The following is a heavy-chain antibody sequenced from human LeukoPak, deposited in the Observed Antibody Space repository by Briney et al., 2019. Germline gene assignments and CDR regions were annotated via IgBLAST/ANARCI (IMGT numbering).Heavy chain of an antibody. CDR1: GFTFSSYA. CDR3: AGSLGYSSSWPIYYYYYYMDV. Sequence: GGSLRLSCAASGFTFSSYAMSWVRQAPGRGLEWVSAISGSGGSTCYADSVKGRFTISRDNSKNTLYLQMNSLRAEDTAVYYCAGSLGYSSSWPIYYYYYYMDVWGKGTTVTVSS. J-gene: IGHJ6*03. CDR2: ISGSGGST. V-gene: IGHV3-23*01. D-gene: IGHD6-13*01.